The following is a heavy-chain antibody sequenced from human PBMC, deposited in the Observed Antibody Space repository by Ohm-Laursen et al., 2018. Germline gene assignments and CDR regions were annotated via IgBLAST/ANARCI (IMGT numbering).Heavy chain of an antibody. CDR1: GGSISSYY. Sequence: SETLSLTCTVSGGSISSYYWSWIRQPPGKGLEWIGYIYYSGSTNYNPSLKSRVTISVDTSKNQFSLTLSSVTAADTAVYYCARRGGSYYYFDYWGQGTLVTVSS. V-gene: IGHV4-59*08. CDR2: IYYSGST. CDR3: ARRGGSYYYFDY. J-gene: IGHJ4*02. D-gene: IGHD2-15*01.